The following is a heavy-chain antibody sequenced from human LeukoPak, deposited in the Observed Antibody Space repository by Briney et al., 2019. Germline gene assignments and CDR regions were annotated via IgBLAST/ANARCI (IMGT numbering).Heavy chain of an antibody. Sequence: ASVKVSCKASGYTFTSYDINWVRQATGQGLEWMGWMNPNSGNTGYAQKFQGRVTMTRNTSISTAYMELSSLRSEDTAVYYCARLAESPQQVGADLNYWGQGTPVTVSS. CDR1: GYTFTSYD. CDR2: MNPNSGNT. CDR3: ARLAESPQQVGADLNY. D-gene: IGHD1-26*01. V-gene: IGHV1-8*01. J-gene: IGHJ4*02.